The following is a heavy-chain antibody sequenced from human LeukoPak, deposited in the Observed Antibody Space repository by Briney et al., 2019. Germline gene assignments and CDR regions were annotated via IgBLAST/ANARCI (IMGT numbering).Heavy chain of an antibody. D-gene: IGHD6-19*01. V-gene: IGHV4-61*01. CDR1: GGSVSSGSYY. CDR3: ARDGIAVAGYFDY. CDR2: IYYSVST. J-gene: IGHJ4*02. Sequence: PSETLSLTCTVSGGSVSSGSYYWSWIRQPPGKGLEWIVYIYYSVSTNYNPSLKSRVTISVDTSKNQFSLKLSSVTAAGTAVYYCARDGIAVAGYFDYWGQGTLVTVSS.